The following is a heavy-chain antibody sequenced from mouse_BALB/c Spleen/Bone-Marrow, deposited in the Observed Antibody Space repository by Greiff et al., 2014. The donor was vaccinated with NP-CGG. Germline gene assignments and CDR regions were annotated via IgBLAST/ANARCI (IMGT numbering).Heavy chain of an antibody. CDR3: ARGAAYGYYLGLAY. D-gene: IGHD2-3*01. Sequence: VQLQQSGPELVKPGASVKISCKASGYTFTDYNMHWVKQSHGKSLEWIGYIYPYNGGTVYKQMFKSKATLTVDNSSSTANMELRSLTSEDSAVYYCARGAAYGYYLGLAYWGQGTLVTVSA. CDR2: IYPYNGGT. V-gene: IGHV1S29*02. J-gene: IGHJ3*01. CDR1: GYTFTDYN.